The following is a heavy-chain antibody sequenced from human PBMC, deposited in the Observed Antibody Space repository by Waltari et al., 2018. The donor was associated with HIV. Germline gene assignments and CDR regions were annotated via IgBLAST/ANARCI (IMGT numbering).Heavy chain of an antibody. V-gene: IGHV3-49*03. D-gene: IGHD3-9*01. CDR3: LPDYDILTGYLAFDY. Sequence: VQLVESGGGLVQPGRSLRLSGTASGFTFGYYAMSWFRQAPGKGLEWVSFIRSKAYGGTTEYAASVKGRFTISRDDSKNIAYLQMNSLKTEDTAVYYCLPDYDILTGYLAFDYWGQGTLVTVSS. J-gene: IGHJ4*02. CDR1: GFTFGYYA. CDR2: IRSKAYGGTT.